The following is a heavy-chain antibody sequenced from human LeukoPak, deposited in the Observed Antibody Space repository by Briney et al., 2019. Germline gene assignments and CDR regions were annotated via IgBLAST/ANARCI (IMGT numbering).Heavy chain of an antibody. V-gene: IGHV3-7*03. CDR1: GFTFSSYW. CDR3: AKDITGDPDFDY. J-gene: IGHJ4*02. D-gene: IGHD7-27*01. CDR2: IKQDGSEK. Sequence: GGSLRLSCAASGFTFSSYWMSWVRQAPGKGLEWVANIKQDGSEKYNVDSVKGRFTISRDNSKNTLYLQMNSLRAEDTAVYYCAKDITGDPDFDYWGQGTLVTVSS.